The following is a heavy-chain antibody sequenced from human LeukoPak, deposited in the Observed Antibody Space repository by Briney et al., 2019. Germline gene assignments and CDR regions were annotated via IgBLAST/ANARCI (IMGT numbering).Heavy chain of an antibody. Sequence: PSETLSLTCAVYGGSFSGYYWSWIRQPPGKGLEWIGEINHSGSTNYNPSLKSRVTISVDTSKNQFSLKLSSVTAADTAVYYCASLEDIGYCSSTSCYRDYCGQGTLVTVSS. CDR2: INHSGST. CDR3: ASLEDIGYCSSTSCYRDY. J-gene: IGHJ4*02. V-gene: IGHV4-34*01. CDR1: GGSFSGYY. D-gene: IGHD2-2*01.